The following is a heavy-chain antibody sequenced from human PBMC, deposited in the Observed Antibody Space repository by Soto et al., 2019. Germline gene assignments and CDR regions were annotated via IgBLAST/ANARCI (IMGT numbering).Heavy chain of an antibody. V-gene: IGHV3-21*01. CDR2: ISSNSAYI. J-gene: IGHJ5*02. Sequence: GGSLRLSCAASGFTFRSFTMNWVRQAPGKGLEWVSTISSNSAYIYYTDALRGRFTIARDNAKNSLHLQMNSLRAEDTAVYYCTRDASRDSSARGWFDPWGPGTLVTVSS. CDR1: GFTFRSFT. D-gene: IGHD6-13*01. CDR3: TRDASRDSSARGWFDP.